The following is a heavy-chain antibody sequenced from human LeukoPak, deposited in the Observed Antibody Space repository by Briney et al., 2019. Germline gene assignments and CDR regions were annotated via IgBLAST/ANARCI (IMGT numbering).Heavy chain of an antibody. V-gene: IGHV3-23*01. CDR2: ISGSGGST. D-gene: IGHD1-14*01. CDR1: GFTFSSYA. J-gene: IGHJ3*02. CDR3: AKGVGTTPREDAFDI. Sequence: GGSLRLSCAASGFTFSSYAMSWVRQAPEKGLELVSAISGSGGSTYYADSAKGRFTISRDNSKNTLYLQMNSLRAEDTAVYYCAKGVGTTPREDAFDIWGQGTMVTVSS.